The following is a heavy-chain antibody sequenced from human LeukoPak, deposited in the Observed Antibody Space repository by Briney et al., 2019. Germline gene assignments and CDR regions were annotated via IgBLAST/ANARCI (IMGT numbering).Heavy chain of an antibody. CDR1: GYSISSGYY. V-gene: IGHV4-38-2*02. CDR2: IYHSGST. D-gene: IGHD2-2*01. Sequence: SETLSLTCTVSGYSISSGYYWGWIRQPPGKGLEWIGSIYHSGSTYYNPSLKSRVTISVDTSKNQFSLKLSSVTAADTAVYYCARVVVVPAAADYWGQGTLVTVSS. J-gene: IGHJ4*02. CDR3: ARVVVVPAAADY.